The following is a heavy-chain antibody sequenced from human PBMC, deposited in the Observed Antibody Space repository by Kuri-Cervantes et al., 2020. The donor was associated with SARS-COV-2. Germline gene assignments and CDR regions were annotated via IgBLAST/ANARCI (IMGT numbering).Heavy chain of an antibody. Sequence: GESLKISCAASGFTFSSYWMHRVRQAPGKGLVWVSRINSDGSSTSYADSVKGRFTISRDNAKNTLYLQMNSLRAEDTAVYYCASLAVAGKSNYWGQGTLVTVSS. CDR2: INSDGSST. V-gene: IGHV3-74*01. CDR3: ASLAVAGKSNY. D-gene: IGHD6-19*01. J-gene: IGHJ4*02. CDR1: GFTFSSYW.